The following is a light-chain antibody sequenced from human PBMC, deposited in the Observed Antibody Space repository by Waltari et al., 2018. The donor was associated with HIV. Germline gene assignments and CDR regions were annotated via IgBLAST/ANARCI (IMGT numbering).Light chain of an antibody. CDR2: DDY. Sequence: NFMLTQPHSVSESPGRTVVISCTRSTGSIASTYVRWYKQRPGSAPTPLLSDDYQRPAGVPDRFSGIINKSSDSAPLTISGLKTEDEATYYRQSYDRFNRWVFGGGTRLTVL. CDR3: QSYDRFNRWV. J-gene: IGLJ3*02. CDR1: TGSIASTY. V-gene: IGLV6-57*03.